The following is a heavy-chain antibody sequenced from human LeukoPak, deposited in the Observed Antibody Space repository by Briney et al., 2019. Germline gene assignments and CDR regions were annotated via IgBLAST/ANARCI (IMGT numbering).Heavy chain of an antibody. J-gene: IGHJ4*02. Sequence: GGSLRLSCAASGFTFSNYAMRWVRQAPGKGLEWVSSITGSGDSTYYADSVKGRFTISRDNSQNTLYLQMNSLRAEDTAVYYCARESRLGVPFDYWGQGTLVTVSS. V-gene: IGHV3-23*01. CDR3: ARESRLGVPFDY. CDR1: GFTFSNYA. CDR2: ITGSGDST. D-gene: IGHD3-10*01.